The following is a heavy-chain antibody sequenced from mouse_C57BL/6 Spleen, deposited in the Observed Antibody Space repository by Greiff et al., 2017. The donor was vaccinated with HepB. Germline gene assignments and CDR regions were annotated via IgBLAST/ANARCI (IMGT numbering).Heavy chain of an antibody. CDR2: IDPETGGT. CDR1: GYTFTDYE. J-gene: IGHJ4*01. Sequence: VQLQQSGAELVRPGASVTLSCKASGYTFTDYEMHWVKQTPVHGLEWIGAIDPETGGTAYNQKFKGKAILTADKSSSTAYMELRSLTSEDSAVYYCTGGGCYGYAMDYWGQGTAVTVSS. V-gene: IGHV1-15*01. CDR3: TGGGCYGYAMDY. D-gene: IGHD1-1*02.